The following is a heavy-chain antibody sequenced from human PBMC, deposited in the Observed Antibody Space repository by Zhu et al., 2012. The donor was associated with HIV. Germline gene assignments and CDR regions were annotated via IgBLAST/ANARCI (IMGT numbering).Heavy chain of an antibody. Sequence: QVQLQESGPGLVKPSETLSLTCTVSGGSISSSSYYWGWIRQPPGKGLEWIGSIYYSGSTYYNPSLKSRVTISVDTSKNQFSLKLSSVTAADTAVYYCARVGVWXQRGYYFDYVGPGEPWSPSP. V-gene: IGHV4-39*07. CDR2: IYYSGST. CDR1: GGSISSSSYY. CDR3: ARVGVWXQRGYYFDY. J-gene: IGHJ4*02. D-gene: IGHD3-3*01.